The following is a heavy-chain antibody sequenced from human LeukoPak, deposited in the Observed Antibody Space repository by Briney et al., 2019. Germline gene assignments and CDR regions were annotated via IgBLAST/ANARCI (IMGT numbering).Heavy chain of an antibody. CDR2: ITGSGIST. D-gene: IGHD2/OR15-2a*01. J-gene: IGHJ4*02. CDR1: GFTYSDYA. Sequence: GGSLRLSCEASGFTYSDYAMTWVRQAPGKGLEWVSEITGSGISTYYADSVTGRFTISRDNSKNTVYLQMNSLRAEDTAVYYCAREHFDFDYWGQGTLVTVSS. CDR3: AREHFDFDY. V-gene: IGHV3-23*01.